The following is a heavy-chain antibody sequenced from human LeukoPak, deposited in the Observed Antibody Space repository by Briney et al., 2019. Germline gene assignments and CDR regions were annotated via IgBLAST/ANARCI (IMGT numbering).Heavy chain of an antibody. Sequence: PGRSLRLSCAASGFTFSGYGMHWVRQAPGRGLEWVAVISYDGSNKYYADSVKGRFTISRDNSKNTLYLQMNSLRAEDTAVYYCAKEWGEDGYNNWGQGTLVTVSS. CDR1: GFTFSGYG. D-gene: IGHD5-24*01. CDR3: AKEWGEDGYNN. J-gene: IGHJ4*02. V-gene: IGHV3-30*18. CDR2: ISYDGSNK.